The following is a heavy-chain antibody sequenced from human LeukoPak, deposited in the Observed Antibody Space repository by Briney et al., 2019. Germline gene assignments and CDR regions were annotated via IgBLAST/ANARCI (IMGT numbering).Heavy chain of an antibody. D-gene: IGHD3-9*01. CDR2: IYYSGST. J-gene: IGHJ5*02. V-gene: IGHV4-59*01. CDR1: GGSITNYY. Sequence: PSETLSLTCTVSGGSITNYYWTWIRQPPGKGLEWIGYIYYSGSTNYNPSLKSRVTISVDTSKNQFSLKLSSVTAADTAVYYCAREYDILTGYYIFETWGQGTLVTVSS. CDR3: AREYDILTGYYIFET.